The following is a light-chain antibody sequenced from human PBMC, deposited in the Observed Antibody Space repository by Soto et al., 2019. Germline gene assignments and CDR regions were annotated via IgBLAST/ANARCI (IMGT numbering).Light chain of an antibody. CDR1: QGISTW. Sequence: DIQMTQSPSSVSASVGDRVTITCRASQGISTWLAWYQQKPGQAPKLLIYAASSLQSGASSRFSGSGSGTDLTLTISSLQPEDFATYYCLQSERFPHTFGPGTKLHIK. J-gene: IGKJ2*01. V-gene: IGKV1-12*01. CDR3: LQSERFPHT. CDR2: AAS.